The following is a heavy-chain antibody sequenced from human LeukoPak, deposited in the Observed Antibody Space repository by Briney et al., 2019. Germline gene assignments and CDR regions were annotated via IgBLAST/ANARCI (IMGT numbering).Heavy chain of an antibody. CDR1: GFTFSSYG. D-gene: IGHD5-18*01. V-gene: IGHV3-30*18. CDR3: AKGGYSYGFDY. Sequence: GGSLRLSCAASGFTFSSYGMHWVRQAPGKGLEWVAVISYDGSNKYYADSVKGRFTISRDNSKNTLYLQMNSLRAEDTAVYYCAKGGYSYGFDYWGQGTLVTVSS. CDR2: ISYDGSNK. J-gene: IGHJ4*02.